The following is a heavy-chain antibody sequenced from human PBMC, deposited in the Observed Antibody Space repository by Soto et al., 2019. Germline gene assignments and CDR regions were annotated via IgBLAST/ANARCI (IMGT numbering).Heavy chain of an antibody. V-gene: IGHV4-39*01. CDR3: ARHWEYSSLGVWFDP. CDR2: IYYSGST. CDR1: GGSISSSSYY. D-gene: IGHD6-6*01. Sequence: KTSETLSLTCTVSGGSISSSSYYWGWIRKPPGKGLEWIGSIYYSGSTYYNPSLKSRVTISGDKSKNQFSLKLSSVTAADTAVYYFARHWEYSSLGVWFDPWGQGTLVTVSS. J-gene: IGHJ5*02.